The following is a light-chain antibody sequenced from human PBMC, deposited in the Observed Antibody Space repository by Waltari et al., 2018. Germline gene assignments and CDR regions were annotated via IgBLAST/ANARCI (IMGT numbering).Light chain of an antibody. Sequence: VLTQPPSASGTPGQRVTISCSGSSSNIGSNYVYWYQQLPGTAPKILIYRNNQRPSGVPDRFSGSKSGTSASLAISGLRSEDEADYYCAAWDDSLSGPWVFGGGTKLTVL. V-gene: IGLV1-47*01. CDR3: AAWDDSLSGPWV. CDR2: RNN. J-gene: IGLJ3*02. CDR1: SSNIGSNY.